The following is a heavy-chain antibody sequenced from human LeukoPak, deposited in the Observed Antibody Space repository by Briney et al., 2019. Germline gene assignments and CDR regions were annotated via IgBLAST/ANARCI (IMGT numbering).Heavy chain of an antibody. Sequence: GGSLRLSCAASGFTFSSYAMTWVRQAPGKGLEWVSTISASGDSIYYADSVKGRFNISRDNSKNTLYLQMNSLRAEDSAVYYCAKGFYGDYSFDCWGQGSLVTVSS. CDR3: AKGFYGDYSFDC. CDR2: ISASGDSI. V-gene: IGHV3-23*01. CDR1: GFTFSSYA. J-gene: IGHJ4*02. D-gene: IGHD4-17*01.